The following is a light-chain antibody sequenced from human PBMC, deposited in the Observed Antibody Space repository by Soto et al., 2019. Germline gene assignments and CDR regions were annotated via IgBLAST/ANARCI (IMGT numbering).Light chain of an antibody. J-gene: IGKJ3*01. V-gene: IGKV2-28*01. CDR1: QSLLHSNGYNY. Sequence: DIVMTQSPLSLPVTPGEPASISCRSSQSLLHSNGYNYLDWYLQKPGQSPQLLIDLGSYRASGVPDRFSGSGSGTDFTLRISRVEAEDVGVYYCLQALKTPFIFGPGTKLEIK. CDR2: LGS. CDR3: LQALKTPFI.